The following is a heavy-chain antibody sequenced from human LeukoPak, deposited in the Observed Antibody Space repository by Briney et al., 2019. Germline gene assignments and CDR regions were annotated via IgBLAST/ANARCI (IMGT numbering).Heavy chain of an antibody. Sequence: ASVKVSCKASGYTFTSYAMHWVRQAPGQRLEWMGWINAGNGNTKYSQKFQGRVTITRDTSASTAYMELSSLRSEDTAVYYCARRGYYYDSSGYYYFDYWGRGTLVTVSS. J-gene: IGHJ4*02. CDR1: GYTFTSYA. CDR3: ARRGYYYDSSGYYYFDY. D-gene: IGHD3-22*01. V-gene: IGHV1-3*01. CDR2: INAGNGNT.